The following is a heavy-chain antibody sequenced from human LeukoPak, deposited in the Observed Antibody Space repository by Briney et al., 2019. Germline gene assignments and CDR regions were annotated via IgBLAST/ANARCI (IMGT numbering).Heavy chain of an antibody. D-gene: IGHD3-22*01. CDR3: ARGDSSGYSY. CDR2: IIPIFGTA. CDR1: GGTFSSYA. Sequence: SVKVSCKASGGTFSSYAISWVRQAPGQGLEWMGRIIPIFGTANYTQKFQGRVTITTDESTSTAYMELSSLRSEDTAVYYCARGDSSGYSYWGQGTLVTVSS. J-gene: IGHJ4*02. V-gene: IGHV1-69*05.